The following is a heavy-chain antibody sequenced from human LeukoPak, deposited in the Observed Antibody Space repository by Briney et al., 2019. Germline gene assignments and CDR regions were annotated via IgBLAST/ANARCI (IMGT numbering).Heavy chain of an antibody. J-gene: IGHJ4*02. Sequence: SETLSLTCTVSGGSISSYYWSWIRQPPGKGLEWLGYIYYSGSTNYNPSLKSRVTISVDTSKNQFSLKLSSVTAADTAVYYCARFLGGYSALTPYYFDYWGQGTLVTVSS. V-gene: IGHV4-59*01. CDR3: ARFLGGYSALTPYYFDY. CDR1: GGSISSYY. CDR2: IYYSGST. D-gene: IGHD5-12*01.